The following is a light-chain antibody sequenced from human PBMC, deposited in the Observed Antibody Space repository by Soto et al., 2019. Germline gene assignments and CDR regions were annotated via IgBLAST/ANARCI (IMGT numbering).Light chain of an antibody. Sequence: QSALTQPRSVSGSPGQSVTISCTGTSSDVGGYNYVSWYQQHPGKAPKLVIYDVSKRPSGVPDRFSGSKSGNTASLTISGLQAEDEADYYCCSYAHSCSLYVFGTGTKLTVL. CDR1: SSDVGGYNY. CDR3: CSYAHSCSLYV. V-gene: IGLV2-11*01. J-gene: IGLJ1*01. CDR2: DVS.